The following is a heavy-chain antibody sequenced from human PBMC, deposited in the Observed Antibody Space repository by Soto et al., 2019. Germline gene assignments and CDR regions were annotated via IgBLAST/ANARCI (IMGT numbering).Heavy chain of an antibody. J-gene: IGHJ5*02. CDR1: GGSISSGDYY. Sequence: QVQLQESGPGLVKPSQTLSLTCTVSGGSISSGDYYWSWIRQPPGKGLEWIGYIYYSGSTYYNPSRQSLVTISVDTSKNQFSLKLSSVTAADTAVYYCARERPDGSRLDPWGQGTLVTVSS. V-gene: IGHV4-30-4*01. CDR2: IYYSGST. D-gene: IGHD6-13*01. CDR3: ARERPDGSRLDP.